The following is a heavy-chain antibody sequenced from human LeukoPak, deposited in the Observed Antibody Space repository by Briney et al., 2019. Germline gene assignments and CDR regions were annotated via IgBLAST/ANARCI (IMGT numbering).Heavy chain of an antibody. CDR3: ARDAPGEYQLLWTHYYYYYMDV. CDR1: GFTFSSYW. J-gene: IGHJ6*03. CDR2: IKQDGSEK. D-gene: IGHD2-2*01. V-gene: IGHV3-7*01. Sequence: PGGSLRLSCAASGFTFSSYWMSWVRQAPGKGLEWVANIKQDGSEKYYVDSVKGRFNISRDNAKNSLYLQMNSLRAEDTAVYYCARDAPGEYQLLWTHYYYYYMDVWGKGTTVTVSS.